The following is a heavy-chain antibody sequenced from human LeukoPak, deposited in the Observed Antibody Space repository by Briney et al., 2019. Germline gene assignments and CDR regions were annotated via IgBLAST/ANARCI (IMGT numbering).Heavy chain of an antibody. CDR2: IYYSGST. CDR3: ARAPPDFWSGFLDS. J-gene: IGHJ4*02. Sequence: KPSETLSLTCTVSGGSNTGYYWSWIRQSPGKGLEWIGYIYYSGSTNYSPSLKSRVTISIDTSKNQFSLKLSSVTAVDTAVYYCARAPPDFWSGFLDSWGQGILVTVSS. D-gene: IGHD3-3*01. V-gene: IGHV4-59*01. CDR1: GGSNTGYY.